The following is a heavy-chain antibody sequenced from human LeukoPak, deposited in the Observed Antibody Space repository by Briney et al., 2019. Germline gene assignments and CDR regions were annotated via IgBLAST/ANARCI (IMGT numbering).Heavy chain of an antibody. D-gene: IGHD5-12*01. CDR1: GFSFSSYG. V-gene: IGHV3-30*02. CDR3: AKSGNDNDFDY. CDR2: IRYGGSNK. Sequence: PGGSLRLSCAASGFSFSSYGMHWVRQAPAKGLEWVAFIRYGGSNKHYADSVKGRFTISRDNSKHTLYLQMNSLRVEDTAVYYCAKSGNDNDFDYWGQGTLVTVSS. J-gene: IGHJ4*02.